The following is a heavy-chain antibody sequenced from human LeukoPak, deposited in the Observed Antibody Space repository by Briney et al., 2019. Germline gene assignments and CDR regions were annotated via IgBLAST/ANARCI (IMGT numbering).Heavy chain of an antibody. CDR1: GFTFSSYE. Sequence: PGGSLRLSCAASGFTFSSYEMNWVRQAPGKGLEWVSYISSSGSTIYYADSVKGRFTISRDNAKNSLYLQMNSLRAEDTAVYYCAREGLRSIAARRGTRDYMDVWGKGTRVIVSS. J-gene: IGHJ6*03. CDR2: ISSSGSTI. V-gene: IGHV3-48*03. CDR3: AREGLRSIAARRGTRDYMDV. D-gene: IGHD6-6*01.